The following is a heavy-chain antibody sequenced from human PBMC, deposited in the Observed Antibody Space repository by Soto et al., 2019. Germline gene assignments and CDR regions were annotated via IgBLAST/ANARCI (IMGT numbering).Heavy chain of an antibody. J-gene: IGHJ5*02. V-gene: IGHV3-23*01. CDR2: ISGSGGSR. CDR3: AKDLEYISSWDSVTNLFDP. CDR1: GFTFSSYA. D-gene: IGHD6-13*01. Sequence: EVQLLESGGGLVQPGGSLRLSCAASGFTFSSYAMSWVRQAPGKGLEWVSAISGSGGSRYYADSVKGRFTIYRDNSKNSLYLQMNSLRAEDTDLYYCAKDLEYISSWDSVTNLFDPWFQGKLVTGSS.